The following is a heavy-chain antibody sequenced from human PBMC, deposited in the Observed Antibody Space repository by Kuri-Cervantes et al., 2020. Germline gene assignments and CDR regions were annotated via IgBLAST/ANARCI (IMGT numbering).Heavy chain of an antibody. D-gene: IGHD2-15*01. J-gene: IGHJ4*02. CDR1: GFTFSSYA. Sequence: GESLKISCAASGFTFSSYAMHWVRQAPGKGLEWVAVISYDGSNKYYADSVKGRFTISRDNSKNTLYLQMNSLRAEDTAVYYCARGYCGGGSCYLFFDYWGQGTLVTVSS. V-gene: IGHV3-30-3*01. CDR3: ARGYCGGGSCYLFFDY. CDR2: ISYDGSNK.